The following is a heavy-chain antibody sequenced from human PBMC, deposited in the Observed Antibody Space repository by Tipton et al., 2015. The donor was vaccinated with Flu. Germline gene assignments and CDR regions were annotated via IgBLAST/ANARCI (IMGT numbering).Heavy chain of an antibody. Sequence: GLVKPSETLSLTCAVYGGSFSGYYWSWVRQPPGKGLEWIGEINHSGTIHYNPSLESRVTISVDTSKKLFSLSLTSVTAADTAVYYCARVGDDYGDSNWFDPWGQGTLVAVSS. J-gene: IGHJ5*02. CDR3: ARVGDDYGDSNWFDP. D-gene: IGHD4-17*01. CDR2: INHSGTI. V-gene: IGHV4-34*01. CDR1: GGSFSGYY.